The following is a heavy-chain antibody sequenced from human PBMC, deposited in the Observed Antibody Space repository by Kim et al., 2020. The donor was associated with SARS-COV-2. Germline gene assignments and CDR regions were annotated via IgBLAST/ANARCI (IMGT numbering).Heavy chain of an antibody. Sequence: GGSLRLSCAASGFTFSSYSMNWVRQAPGKGLEWVSSISSSSSYIYYADSVKGRFTISRDNAKNSLYLQMNSLRAEDTAVYYCAREPCSTTSCYFSYFYMDVWGRETAHTVSS. V-gene: IGHV3-21*01. D-gene: IGHD2-2*01. CDR3: AREPCSTTSCYFSYFYMDV. J-gene: IGHJ6*03. CDR2: ISSSSSYI. CDR1: GFTFSSYS.